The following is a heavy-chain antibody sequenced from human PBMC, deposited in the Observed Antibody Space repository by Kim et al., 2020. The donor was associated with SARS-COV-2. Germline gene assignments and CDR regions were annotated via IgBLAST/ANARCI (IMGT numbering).Heavy chain of an antibody. CDR3: ARVFWFRSGSAMGNWFDP. Sequence: SETLSLTCTVSGGSISSYYWSWIRQPAGKGLEWIGRIYTSGSTNYNPSLKSRVTMSVDTSKNQFSLKLSSVTAADTAVYYCARVFWFRSGSAMGNWFDPWGQGTLVTVSS. V-gene: IGHV4-4*07. J-gene: IGHJ5*02. CDR1: GGSISSYY. CDR2: IYTSGST. D-gene: IGHD3-3*01.